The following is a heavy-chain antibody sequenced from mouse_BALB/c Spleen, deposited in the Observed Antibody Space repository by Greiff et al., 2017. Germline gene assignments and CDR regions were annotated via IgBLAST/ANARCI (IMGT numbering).Heavy chain of an antibody. J-gene: IGHJ3*01. Sequence: VQLQQPGSELVRPGASVKLSCKASGYTFTTYWMHWVKQRPGQGLEWIGNIYPSDSYTNYNQKFKDKATLTVDKSSSTAYMQLSSPTSEDSAVYYCTRGEAYWGQGTLVTVSA. CDR3: TRGEAY. V-gene: IGHV1-69*02. CDR1: GYTFTTYW. CDR2: IYPSDSYT.